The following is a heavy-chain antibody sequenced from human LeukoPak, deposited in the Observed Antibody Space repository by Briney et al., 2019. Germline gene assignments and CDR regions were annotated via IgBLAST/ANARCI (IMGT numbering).Heavy chain of an antibody. Sequence: SETLSLTCTVSGGSISSSTYYWGWIRQPPGKGLEWIGSIYYSGSTYYNPSLKSRVTISVDTSKNQFSLKVSSVTAADTAVYYCARVPSNWDIGWYFDYWAREPWSPSPQ. J-gene: IGHJ4*02. V-gene: IGHV4-39*07. D-gene: IGHD7-27*01. CDR2: IYYSGST. CDR1: GGSISSSTYY. CDR3: ARVPSNWDIGWYFDY.